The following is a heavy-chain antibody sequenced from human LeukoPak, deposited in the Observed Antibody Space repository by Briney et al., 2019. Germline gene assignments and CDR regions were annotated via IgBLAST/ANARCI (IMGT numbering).Heavy chain of an antibody. V-gene: IGHV1-69*04. Sequence: ASVKVPCKASGGTFSSYAISWVRQAPGQGLEWMGRIIPILGIANYAQKFQGRVTITADKSTSTAYMELSSLRSEDTAVYYCARDSVPLPRNPDIVVVVAALYYYGMDVWGQGTTVTVSS. CDR3: ARDSVPLPRNPDIVVVVAALYYYGMDV. CDR2: IIPILGIA. J-gene: IGHJ6*02. D-gene: IGHD2-15*01. CDR1: GGTFSSYA.